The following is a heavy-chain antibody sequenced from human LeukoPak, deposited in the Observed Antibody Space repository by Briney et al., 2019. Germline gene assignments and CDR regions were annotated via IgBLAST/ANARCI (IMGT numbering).Heavy chain of an antibody. Sequence: GESLKISCKGSGYSFTNDWIGWVRQLSGKGLEWMGIIYPGDSDTRYSPSFQGQVTISADKSISTAYLQWSSLKASDTAMYYCARHGSNAWRYFDYWGQGALVTVSS. J-gene: IGHJ4*02. CDR1: GYSFTNDW. CDR3: ARHGSNAWRYFDY. V-gene: IGHV5-51*01. D-gene: IGHD1-26*01. CDR2: IYPGDSDT.